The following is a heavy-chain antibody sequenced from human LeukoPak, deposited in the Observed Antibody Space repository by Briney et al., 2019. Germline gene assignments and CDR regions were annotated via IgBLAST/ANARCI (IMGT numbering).Heavy chain of an antibody. CDR3: ARGFWGYYYGSGSRRHFDY. J-gene: IGHJ4*02. V-gene: IGHV4-34*01. CDR2: INHSGST. CDR1: GGSFSGYY. D-gene: IGHD3-10*01. Sequence: SETLSLTCAVYGGSFSGYYWSWIRQPPGKGLEWIGEINHSGSTNYNPSLKSRVTISVDTPKNQFSLKLSSVTAADTAVYYCARGFWGYYYGSGSRRHFDYWGQGTLVTVSS.